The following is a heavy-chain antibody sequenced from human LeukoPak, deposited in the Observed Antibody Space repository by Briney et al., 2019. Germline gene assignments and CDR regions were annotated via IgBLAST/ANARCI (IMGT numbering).Heavy chain of an antibody. CDR3: ARLNTTFGVVPYVGPPFFDY. V-gene: IGHV1-24*01. CDR1: GHTLTELC. CDR2: FDPEDGET. Sequence: ASVNVSCKVSGHTLTELCIHWVRQAPGKGLEWMGGFDPEDGETIYAQKFQGRVTMTEDTSRDTAYMELSSLRSEDTAVYYCARLNTTFGVVPYVGPPFFDYWGQGTLVTVSS. J-gene: IGHJ4*02. D-gene: IGHD3-3*01.